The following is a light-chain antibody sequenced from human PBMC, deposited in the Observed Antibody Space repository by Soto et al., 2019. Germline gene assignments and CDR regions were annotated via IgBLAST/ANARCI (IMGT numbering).Light chain of an antibody. V-gene: IGLV1-44*01. Sequence: SVLTQSPSASGTPGPRVTISCSGNSSHIGSNTVNWYHQLPGTAPKLLIYSDNQRPSGVPDRFSGSKSGTSASLAISGLQSEDEADYYCAAWDDSLNGYVFASGTKVTVL. CDR1: SSHIGSNT. CDR2: SDN. J-gene: IGLJ1*01. CDR3: AAWDDSLNGYV.